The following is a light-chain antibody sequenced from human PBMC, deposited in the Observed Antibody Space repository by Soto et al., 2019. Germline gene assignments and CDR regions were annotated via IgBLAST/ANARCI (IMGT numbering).Light chain of an antibody. J-gene: IGLJ1*01. V-gene: IGLV1-40*01. CDR2: ADS. CDR3: QSYDNSLSGYV. CDR1: SSNIGARYD. Sequence: QPVLTQPPSVSGAPGQRVTISCSGSSSNIGARYDVHWYQQLPGTAPKLLIYADSNRPSGVPDRFSGSKSGTSASLAITGLQAEDEADYYCQSYDNSLSGYVFGTGTKVTVL.